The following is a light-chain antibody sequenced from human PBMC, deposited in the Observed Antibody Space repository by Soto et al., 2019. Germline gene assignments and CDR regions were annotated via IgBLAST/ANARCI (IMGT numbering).Light chain of an antibody. CDR1: QSVTNSY. Sequence: EIVMTQSPVTLSVSPGERATLSCRASQSVTNSYLAWYQQKPGQAPRLLIYGASSRATGIPDRFSGSGSGTEFTLTISSLQSEDFAVYYCQQYNNWPFTFGPGTKVDIK. V-gene: IGKV3D-15*01. CDR2: GAS. CDR3: QQYNNWPFT. J-gene: IGKJ3*01.